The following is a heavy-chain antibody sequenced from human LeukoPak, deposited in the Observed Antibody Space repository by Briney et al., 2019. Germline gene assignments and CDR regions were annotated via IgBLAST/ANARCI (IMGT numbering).Heavy chain of an antibody. CDR1: GFTFSSYG. CDR3: ARDLSRTRYYHDSSGYYGAFDI. CDR2: ISYDGSNK. J-gene: IGHJ3*02. V-gene: IGHV3-30*03. D-gene: IGHD3-22*01. Sequence: PGRFLRLCCAASGFTFSSYGMHWVRQAPGMWLEWVAVISYDGSNKYYADSVKGRFTISRDNAKNSLYLQMNSLRAEDTALYHCARDLSRTRYYHDSSGYYGAFDIWGQGTMVTVSS.